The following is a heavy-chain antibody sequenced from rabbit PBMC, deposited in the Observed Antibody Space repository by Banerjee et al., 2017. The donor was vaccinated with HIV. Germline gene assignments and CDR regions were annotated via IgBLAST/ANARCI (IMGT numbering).Heavy chain of an antibody. Sequence: QEQLEESGGDLVKPGASLTLTCTASGFTFSYYLCWVRQAPGKGLEWIACIYTGDSSAFYANWAKGRFTISKTSSTTVTLEMTSLTAADTATYFCAREGSAWGEFNLWGPGTLVTVS. CDR1: GFTFSYY. V-gene: IGHV1S45*01. D-gene: IGHD4-1*01. J-gene: IGHJ4*01. CDR2: IYTGDSSA. CDR3: AREGSAWGEFNL.